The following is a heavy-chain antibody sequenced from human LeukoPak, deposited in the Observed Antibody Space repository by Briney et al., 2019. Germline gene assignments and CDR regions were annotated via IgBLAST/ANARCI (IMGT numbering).Heavy chain of an antibody. D-gene: IGHD6-19*01. CDR1: GFTFSSYG. CDR3: ARVNTVAGTLDAFDI. Sequence: QAGGSLRLSCAASGFTFSSYGMHWVRQAPGKGLEWVAVIWYDGSNKYYADSVKGRFTISRDNSKNTLYLQMNSLRAEDTAVYYCARVNTVAGTLDAFDIWGQGTMVTVSS. CDR2: IWYDGSNK. J-gene: IGHJ3*02. V-gene: IGHV3-33*01.